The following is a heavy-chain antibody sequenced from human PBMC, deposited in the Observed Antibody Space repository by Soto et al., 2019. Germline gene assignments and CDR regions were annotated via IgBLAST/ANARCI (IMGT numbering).Heavy chain of an antibody. CDR2: IYYSGST. D-gene: IGHD2-15*01. Sequence: SATLSLTCTVSGGSISSGGYYWSWIRQHPGKGLEWIGYIYYSGSTYYNPSLKSRVTISVDTSKNQFSLKLSSVTAADTAVYYCAREVRDCSGGSCSHYYYGMDVWGQGTTVTVSS. J-gene: IGHJ6*02. CDR1: GGSISSGGYY. CDR3: AREVRDCSGGSCSHYYYGMDV. V-gene: IGHV4-31*03.